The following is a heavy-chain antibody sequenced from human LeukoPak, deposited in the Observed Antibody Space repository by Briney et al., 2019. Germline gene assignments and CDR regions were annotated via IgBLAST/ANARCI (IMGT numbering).Heavy chain of an antibody. Sequence: GGSLRLSCVVSGFTFSDHYMDWVRQAAGKGLERVGRSRNKDHMYSTEYAASVEGRFTISRDLSKNSLYLQMNSLKVEDTAIYYCVRGHDSFDYWGQGTLVTVSS. V-gene: IGHV3-72*01. CDR1: GFTFSDHY. J-gene: IGHJ4*02. CDR2: SRNKDHMYST. CDR3: VRGHDSFDY.